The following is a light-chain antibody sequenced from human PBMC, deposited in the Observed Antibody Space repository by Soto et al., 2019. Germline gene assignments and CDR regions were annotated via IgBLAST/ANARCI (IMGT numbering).Light chain of an antibody. J-gene: IGKJ1*01. Sequence: DIQMTQSPSSLSASVGDRVTITCRASQSISSYLNWYQQKPGKAPKLLIYAASNLQSGVPSRFGGSGSGTDFTLTISSLQPEDFATYYCQQSYSIPWTFGQGTKVEIK. CDR1: QSISSY. CDR3: QQSYSIPWT. V-gene: IGKV1-39*01. CDR2: AAS.